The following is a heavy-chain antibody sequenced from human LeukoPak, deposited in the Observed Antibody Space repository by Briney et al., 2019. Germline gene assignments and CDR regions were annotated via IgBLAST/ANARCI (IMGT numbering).Heavy chain of an antibody. CDR2: IYPGDSDT. CDR1: GYNFTSYW. V-gene: IGHV5-51*01. J-gene: IGHJ4*02. Sequence: GASLQISCKGSGYNFTSYWIGWVRQLAGKGLEGMGIIYPGDSDTRYSPSFQGQVTISADKSISTAYLQWSSLKASDTAMYYCARQASWVDYWGQGTLVTVSS. CDR3: ARQASWVDY. D-gene: IGHD3-10*01.